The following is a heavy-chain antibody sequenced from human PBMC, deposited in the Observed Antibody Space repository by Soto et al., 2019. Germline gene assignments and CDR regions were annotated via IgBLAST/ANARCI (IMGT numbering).Heavy chain of an antibody. J-gene: IGHJ5*02. V-gene: IGHV3-15*01. CDR1: GFTFSNAW. CDR3: TTDQSTIVVVVAALNWFDP. Sequence: EVQLVESGGGLVQPGGSLRLSCAASGFTFSNAWMSWVRQAPGKGLEWVGRIKSKTDGGTTDYAAPVKGRFTISRDDSKNTLYLQMNSLKTEDTAVYYCTTDQSTIVVVVAALNWFDPWGQGTLVTVSS. CDR2: IKSKTDGGTT. D-gene: IGHD2-15*01.